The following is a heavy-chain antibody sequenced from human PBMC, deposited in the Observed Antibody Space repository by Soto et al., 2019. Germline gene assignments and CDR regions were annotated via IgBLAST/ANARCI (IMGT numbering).Heavy chain of an antibody. D-gene: IGHD3-3*01. V-gene: IGHV3-7*01. CDR1: GFTFSSYW. CDR2: IKQDGSEK. J-gene: IGHJ3*02. CDR3: ARDPPKKTYYDFWSGSSDAFDI. Sequence: GGSLRLSCAASGFTFSSYWMSWVRQAPGKGLEWVANIKQDGSEKYYVDSVKGRFTISRDNAKNSLYLQMNSLRAEDTAVYYCARDPPKKTYYDFWSGSSDAFDIWGQGTMVTVSS.